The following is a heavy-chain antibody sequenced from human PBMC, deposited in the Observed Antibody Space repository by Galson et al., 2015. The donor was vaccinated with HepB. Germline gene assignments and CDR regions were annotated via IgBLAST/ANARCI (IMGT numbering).Heavy chain of an antibody. CDR1: GYSFTSYW. J-gene: IGHJ4*02. CDR3: AAVTAAAATATYFDY. Sequence: QSGAEVKKPGESLKISCKGSGYSFTSYWIGWVRQMPGKGLEWMGIIYPGDSDTRYSPSFQGQVTIPADKSISTAYLQWSSLKASDTAMYYCAAVTAAAATATYFDYWGQGTLVTVSS. D-gene: IGHD6-13*01. CDR2: IYPGDSDT. V-gene: IGHV5-51*01.